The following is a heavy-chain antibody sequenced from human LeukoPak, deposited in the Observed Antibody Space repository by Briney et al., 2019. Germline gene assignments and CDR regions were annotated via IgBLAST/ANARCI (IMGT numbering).Heavy chain of an antibody. V-gene: IGHV4-61*08. CDR2: IFYSGST. CDR3: ARDLVDGDAFDI. CDR1: GGSIRSGENY. D-gene: IGHD2-15*01. J-gene: IGHJ3*02. Sequence: SETLSLTCTVSGGSIRSGENYWNWIRQPPGKGLEWIGYIFYSGSTNYNPSLKSRVTISVDTSKNQFSLKLSSVTAADTAVYYCARDLVDGDAFDIWGQGTMVTVSS.